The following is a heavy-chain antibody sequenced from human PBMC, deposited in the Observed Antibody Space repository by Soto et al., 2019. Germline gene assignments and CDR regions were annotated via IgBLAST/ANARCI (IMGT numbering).Heavy chain of an antibody. CDR1: GGSFSGYY. V-gene: IGHV4-34*01. CDR3: ARGLGFRRYFDY. Sequence: QVQLQQWGAGLLKPSETLSLTCAVYGGSFSGYYWSWIRQPPGKGLEWIGEINHSGSTNYNPSLKSRVTISVDTSKNQFSMKLSSVTAADTAVYYCARGLGFRRYFDYWGQGTLVTVSS. CDR2: INHSGST. J-gene: IGHJ4*02. D-gene: IGHD3-10*01.